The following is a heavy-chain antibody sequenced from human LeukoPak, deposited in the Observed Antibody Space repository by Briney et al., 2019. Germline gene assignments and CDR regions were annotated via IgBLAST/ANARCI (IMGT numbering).Heavy chain of an antibody. V-gene: IGHV1-2*02. CDR1: GYTFTGYY. CDR2: INPNSGGT. Sequence: ASVKVSCKASGYTFTGYYMHWVRQAPGQGLEWMGWINPNSGGTNYAQKFQGRVTMTRDTSISTAYMELSRLRSDDTAVYYCARGDCSGGSCYAVDYWGQGTLVTVSS. CDR3: ARGDCSGGSCYAVDY. D-gene: IGHD2-15*01. J-gene: IGHJ4*02.